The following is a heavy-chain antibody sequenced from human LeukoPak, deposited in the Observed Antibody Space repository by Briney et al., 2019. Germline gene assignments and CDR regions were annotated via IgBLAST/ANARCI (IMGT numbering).Heavy chain of an antibody. Sequence: ASVKASCKASGYTFTSYGISWVRQAPGQGLEWMGWISAYNGNTNYAQKLQGRVTMTTDTSTSTAYMELRSLRSDDTAVYYCARSALYMVRGVSDYWGQGTLVTVSS. D-gene: IGHD3-10*01. J-gene: IGHJ4*02. V-gene: IGHV1-18*01. CDR2: ISAYNGNT. CDR1: GYTFTSYG. CDR3: ARSALYMVRGVSDY.